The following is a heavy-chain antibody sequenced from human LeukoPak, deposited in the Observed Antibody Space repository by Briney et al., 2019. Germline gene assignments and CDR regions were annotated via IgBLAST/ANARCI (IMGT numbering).Heavy chain of an antibody. CDR3: ARTALTGIYFDY. CDR1: GGSISSYY. J-gene: IGHJ4*02. D-gene: IGHD5-18*01. V-gene: IGHV4-59*01. Sequence: PSEPLSLTCTVSGGSISSYYWSWIRQPPGKGLEWIGYIYYSGSTNYNPSLKSRVTISVDTSKNQFSLKLSSVTAADTAVYYCARTALTGIYFDYWGQGTLVTFSS. CDR2: IYYSGST.